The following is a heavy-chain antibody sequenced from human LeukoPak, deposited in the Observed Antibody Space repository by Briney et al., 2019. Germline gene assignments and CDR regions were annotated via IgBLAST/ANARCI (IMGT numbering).Heavy chain of an antibody. D-gene: IGHD3-22*01. V-gene: IGHV3-64*01. CDR2: TSSNGGST. Sequence: QSGGSLRLSCAASGFTFSSYAMHWVRQAPGKGLEYVSATSSNGGSTYYANSVKGRFTISRDNSKNTLYLQMGSLRAEDMAVYYCAREDWSDYYDSSGYALDPWGQGTLVTVSS. CDR3: AREDWSDYYDSSGYALDP. J-gene: IGHJ5*02. CDR1: GFTFSSYA.